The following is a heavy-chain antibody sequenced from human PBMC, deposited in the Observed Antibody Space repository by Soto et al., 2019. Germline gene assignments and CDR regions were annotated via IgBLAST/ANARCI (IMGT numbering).Heavy chain of an antibody. CDR1: GGSISSGDYY. J-gene: IGHJ3*02. Sequence: SETLSLTCTVSGGSISSGDYYWSWIRQPPGKGLEWIGYIYYSGSTYYNPSLKSRVTISVDTSKNQFSLKLSSVTAADTAVYYCASYFITMIVVAHDAFDIWGQGTMVTVSS. CDR2: IYYSGST. CDR3: ASYFITMIVVAHDAFDI. D-gene: IGHD3-22*01. V-gene: IGHV4-30-4*01.